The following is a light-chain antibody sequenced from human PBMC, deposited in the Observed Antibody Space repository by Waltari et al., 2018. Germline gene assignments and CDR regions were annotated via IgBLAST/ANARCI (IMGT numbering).Light chain of an antibody. Sequence: DILMTQSPLSLPVTPGEPASISCRSSQSLLHSNGYNYLDWYLQKPGKSPQVLLYLGSNRASGVPDRFSGSGSGTDFTLNISRVEAEDVGVYYCMQILQPARTFGQGTRLEIK. V-gene: IGKV2-28*01. CDR3: MQILQPART. J-gene: IGKJ2*01. CDR1: QSLLHSNGYNY. CDR2: LGS.